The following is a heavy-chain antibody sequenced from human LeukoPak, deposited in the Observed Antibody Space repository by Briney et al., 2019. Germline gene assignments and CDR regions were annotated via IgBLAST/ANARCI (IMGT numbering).Heavy chain of an antibody. CDR3: ARDGRFGELLDY. CDR2: ISAYNGNT. Sequence: GASVAVSCTASGYTFTSYGISWVRQAPGQGLEWMGWISAYNGNTNYAQKLQGRVTMTTDTSMSTAYMELRSLRSDDTAVYYCARDGRFGELLDYWGQGTLVTVSS. V-gene: IGHV1-18*01. J-gene: IGHJ4*02. CDR1: GYTFTSYG. D-gene: IGHD3-10*01.